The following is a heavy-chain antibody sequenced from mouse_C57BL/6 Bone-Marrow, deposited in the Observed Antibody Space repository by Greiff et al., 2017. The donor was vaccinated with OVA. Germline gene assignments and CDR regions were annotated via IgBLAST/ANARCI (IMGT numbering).Heavy chain of an antibody. V-gene: IGHV1-55*01. D-gene: IGHD2-1*01. CDR1: GYTFTSYW. Sequence: VQLQQPGAELVKPGASVKMSCKASGYTFTSYWITWVKQRPGQGLEWIGDIYPGSGSTNYNEKFKSKATLTVDTSSSTAYMQLSSLTSEDSAVYYCARFEVYYGNYGWFAYWGQGTLVTVSA. J-gene: IGHJ3*01. CDR3: ARFEVYYGNYGWFAY. CDR2: IYPGSGST.